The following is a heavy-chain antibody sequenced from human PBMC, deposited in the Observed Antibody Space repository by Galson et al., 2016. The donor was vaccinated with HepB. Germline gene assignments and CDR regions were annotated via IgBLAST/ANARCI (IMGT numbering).Heavy chain of an antibody. CDR2: IRSKTDGGTT. D-gene: IGHD6-13*01. CDR3: TTVGIALPNTDH. CDR1: GFTFGDYA. V-gene: IGHV3-15*01. J-gene: IGHJ4*02. Sequence: SLRLSCAASGFTFGDYAMSWVRQAPGEGLEWVGRIRSKTDGGTTDYGAPVKGRITISRDDSKNTLYLQINNLKTEDTAVYYCTTVGIALPNTDHWGQGTVVTVSS.